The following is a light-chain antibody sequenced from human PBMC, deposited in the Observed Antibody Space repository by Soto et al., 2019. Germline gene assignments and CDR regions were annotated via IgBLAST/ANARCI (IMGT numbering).Light chain of an antibody. V-gene: IGKV1-6*01. CDR3: LQDYTYPWT. CDR1: QGISNE. CDR2: GAS. Sequence: QMTQSPSSLSASVGDRVTITCRASQGISNELDWYQQRPGKAPKVLIYGASNLQSGVPSRFSGSASGTDFTLTISSLQPEDFATYYCLQDYTYPWTFGQGTRLDI. J-gene: IGKJ5*01.